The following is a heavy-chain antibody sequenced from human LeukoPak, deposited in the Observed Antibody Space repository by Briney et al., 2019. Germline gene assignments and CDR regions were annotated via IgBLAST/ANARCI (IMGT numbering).Heavy chain of an antibody. CDR2: IYPGDSDT. CDR1: GYSFTGYW. V-gene: IGHV5-51*01. CDR3: ARRQGCSSSSCPPDY. Sequence: PGESLKISCKGSGYSFTGYWIGWVRQMPGKGLEWMGIIYPGDSDTRYSPSFQGQVTISADKSISTAYLQWSSLKASDTAMYYCARRQGCSSSSCPPDYWGQGTLVTVSP. D-gene: IGHD2-2*01. J-gene: IGHJ4*02.